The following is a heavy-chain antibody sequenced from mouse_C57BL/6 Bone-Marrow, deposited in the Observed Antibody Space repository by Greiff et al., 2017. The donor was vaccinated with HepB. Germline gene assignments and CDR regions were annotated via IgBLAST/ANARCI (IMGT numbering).Heavy chain of an antibody. CDR2: ISNGGGST. CDR3: ARHGSSYVGYFDV. V-gene: IGHV5-12*01. D-gene: IGHD1-1*01. Sequence: EVNVVESGGGLVQPGGSLKLSCAASGFTFSDYYMYWVRQTPEKRLEWVAYISNGGGSTYYPDTVKGRFTISRDNAKNTLYLQMSRLQSEDTAMYDCARHGSSYVGYFDVWGTGTTVNVSS. CDR1: GFTFSDYY. J-gene: IGHJ1*03.